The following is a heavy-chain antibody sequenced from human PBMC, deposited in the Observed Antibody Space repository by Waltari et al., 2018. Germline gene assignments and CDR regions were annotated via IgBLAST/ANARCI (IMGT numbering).Heavy chain of an antibody. CDR1: GFNFSLHA. D-gene: IGHD6-19*01. CDR2: ISADGISS. CDR3: ARDGGRGWYGPLDK. J-gene: IGHJ4*02. Sequence: EVHLEESGEGLVQPGGSLRISCTVSGFNFSLHAMHWVRQAPGKGLEEVSGISADGISSYYADSVKGRFIISRDNSKNVVYLQMARLRLDDTALYYCARDGGRGWYGPLDKWGQGALITVSP. V-gene: IGHV3-64*02.